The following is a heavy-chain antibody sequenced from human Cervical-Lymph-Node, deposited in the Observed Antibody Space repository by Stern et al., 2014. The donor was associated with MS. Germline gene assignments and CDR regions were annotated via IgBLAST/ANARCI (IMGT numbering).Heavy chain of an antibody. CDR3: ARSAIEIAAPGHFDY. J-gene: IGHJ4*02. V-gene: IGHV1-2*06. Sequence: VQLVESGAEVKKPGASVKVSCKASGYTFTGYFMHWVRPAPGQGLEWMGRMHPHSGGTEYAQKFQGRVPMTRDPSIRQAFMEVGRLTADDKAVYYCARSAIEIAAPGHFDYWGQGTLVTVSS. CDR1: GYTFTGYF. D-gene: IGHD6-13*01. CDR2: MHPHSGGT.